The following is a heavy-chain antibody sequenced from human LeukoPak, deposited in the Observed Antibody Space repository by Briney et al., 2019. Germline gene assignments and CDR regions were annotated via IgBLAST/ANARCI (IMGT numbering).Heavy chain of an antibody. V-gene: IGHV1-8*01. CDR2: MNPNSGNT. J-gene: IGHJ4*02. Sequence: ASVKVSCKASGYTFTSYDINWVRQATGQGLEWMGWMNPNSGNTGYAQKFQGRVTMTRNTSISTAYMELSSPRSEDTAVYYCARGVALPWYYYDSSGYSNFDYWGQGTLVTVSS. D-gene: IGHD3-22*01. CDR1: GYTFTSYD. CDR3: ARGVALPWYYYDSSGYSNFDY.